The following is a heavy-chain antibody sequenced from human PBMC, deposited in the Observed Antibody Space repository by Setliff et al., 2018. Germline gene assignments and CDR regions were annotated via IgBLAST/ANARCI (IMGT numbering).Heavy chain of an antibody. CDR2: IDPRGSPV. J-gene: IGHJ4*02. CDR3: TRSRGTTVYDY. CDR1: GFTFIDYY. D-gene: IGHD1-7*01. V-gene: IGHV3-11*01. Sequence: GESLKLSCAASGFTFIDYYMNWIRQTPRKGLEWISHIDPRGSPVDYVDSVKGRFTISXXXTKXXXXXXMDSLRADDTAVYYCTRSRGTTVYDYWGQGTLVTVSS.